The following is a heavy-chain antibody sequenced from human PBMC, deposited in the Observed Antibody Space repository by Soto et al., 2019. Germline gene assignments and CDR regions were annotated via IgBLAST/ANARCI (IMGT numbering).Heavy chain of an antibody. CDR3: ARGDGKTVTTDFDY. D-gene: IGHD4-17*01. CDR1: GFTFSSDW. J-gene: IGHJ4*02. V-gene: IGHV3-74*01. CDR2: INSDGSST. Sequence: EVQLVESGGGLVQPGGSLRLSCAASGFTFSSDWMHWVRQAPGKGLVWVSGINSDGSSTSYADSVKGRFTISRDNAKNTLYLQMNSLRAEDTALYYCARGDGKTVTTDFDYWGQGTLVTVSS.